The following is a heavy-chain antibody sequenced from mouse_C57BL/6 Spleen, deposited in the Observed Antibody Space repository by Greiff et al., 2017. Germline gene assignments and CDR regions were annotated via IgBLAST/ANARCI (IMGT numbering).Heavy chain of an antibody. V-gene: IGHV1-26*01. J-gene: IGHJ3*01. CDR3: ATGPYDYGWFAY. D-gene: IGHD2-4*01. Sequence: VQLQQSGPELVKPGASVKISCKASGYTFTDCYMNWVKRSHGKSLEWIGGINPNNGGTSYNQKFKGKATLTVDKSSSTAYMELRSLTSEDSAVYCCATGPYDYGWFAYWGQGTLVTVSA. CDR2: INPNNGGT. CDR1: GYTFTDCY.